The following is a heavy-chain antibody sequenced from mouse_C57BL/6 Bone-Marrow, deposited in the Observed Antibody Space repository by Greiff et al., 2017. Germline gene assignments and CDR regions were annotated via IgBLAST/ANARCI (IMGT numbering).Heavy chain of an antibody. CDR1: GFSLTSYG. V-gene: IGHV2-2*01. J-gene: IGHJ4*01. Sequence: QVQLKESGPGLVQPSQSLSITCTVSGFSLTSYGVHWVRQSPGKGLEWLGVIWRGGSTDYNAAFISRLSISKDNSNSQVYFKMNSLQADDTDIYYCARNSSSYAMDYWGQGTSVTVSS. CDR3: ARNSSSYAMDY. CDR2: IWRGGST.